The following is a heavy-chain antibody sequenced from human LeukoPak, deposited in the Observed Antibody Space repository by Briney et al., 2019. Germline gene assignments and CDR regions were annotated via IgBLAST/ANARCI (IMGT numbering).Heavy chain of an antibody. V-gene: IGHV3-7*01. CDR3: VRGPGRGNAFDF. D-gene: IGHD1-26*01. CDR2: IKQDGSEK. CDR1: GFTFSSYA. Sequence: PGGSLRLSCAASGFTFSSYAMSWVRQAPGKGLEWVANIKQDGSEKYYVDSMKGRFTISRDNAKNSLSLQMNSLTAEDTALYYCVRGPGRGNAFDFWGQGTLVTVSS. J-gene: IGHJ3*01.